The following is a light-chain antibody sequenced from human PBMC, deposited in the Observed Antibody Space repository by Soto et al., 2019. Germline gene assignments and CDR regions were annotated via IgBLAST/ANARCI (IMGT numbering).Light chain of an antibody. CDR1: QSINRY. J-gene: IGKJ4*01. V-gene: IGKV1-39*01. CDR3: QQGSSTLT. CDR2: GAS. Sequence: DIQMTQSPSSLSASVGDRVTITCRASQSINRYLNWYQQKPGTAPKLLISGASSLQSVVPSRFSGCGSGTDFTLTISSLQPEDFATYYWQQGSSTLTFGGGTKVEIK.